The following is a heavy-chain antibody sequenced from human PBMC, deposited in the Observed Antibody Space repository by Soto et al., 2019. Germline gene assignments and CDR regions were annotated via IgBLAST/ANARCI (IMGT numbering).Heavy chain of an antibody. V-gene: IGHV3-53*02. CDR2: IYSGGKT. J-gene: IGHJ4*01. CDR1: GFIVSDYY. Sequence: EVKLVETGGGLIQPGGSLRLSCAASGFIVSDYYLSWVRQAPGKGLEWVSVIYSGGKTDHADSVKGRFTTSRDNSKNTLYLPMHGLRAEDTAIYYCARVPVREAVYFDFWGHGTQVTVSS. D-gene: IGHD4-17*01. CDR3: ARVPVREAVYFDF.